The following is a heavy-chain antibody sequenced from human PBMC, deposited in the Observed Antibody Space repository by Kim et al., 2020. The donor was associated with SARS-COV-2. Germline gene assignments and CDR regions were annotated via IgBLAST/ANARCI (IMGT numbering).Heavy chain of an antibody. V-gene: IGHV4-39*01. D-gene: IGHD3-16*01. J-gene: IGHJ5*02. CDR3: VRNVSGGTPDSTTRKGFDH. CDR1: GGSITGSSHY. Sequence: SETLSLTCTVSGGSITGSSHYWGWIRQPPGRGLEWIGSIYYSGSTHYNPSLKSRLAIPVDTFKNQLFLNFFSVTAADTAVYYCVRNVSGGTPDSTTRKGFDHWRQGTRVTVSS. CDR2: IYYSGST.